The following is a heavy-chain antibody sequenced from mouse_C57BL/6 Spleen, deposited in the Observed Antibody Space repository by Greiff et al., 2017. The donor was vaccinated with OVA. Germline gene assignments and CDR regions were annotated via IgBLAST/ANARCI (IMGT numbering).Heavy chain of an antibody. V-gene: IGHV6-3*01. CDR2: IRLKSDNYAT. CDR3: TEAGTVYYFDD. J-gene: IGHJ2*01. D-gene: IGHD4-1*01. CDR1: GFTFSNYW. Sequence: EVKLVESGGGLVQPGGSMKLSCVASGFTFSNYWMNWVRQSPEKGLEWVAQIRLKSDNYATHYAESVKGRFTISRDDSKSSVYLQMNNLRAEDTGIYYCTEAGTVYYFDDWGQGTTLTVSS.